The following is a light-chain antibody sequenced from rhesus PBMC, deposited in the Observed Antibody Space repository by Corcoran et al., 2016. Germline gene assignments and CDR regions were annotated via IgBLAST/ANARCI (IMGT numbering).Light chain of an antibody. J-gene: IGKJ4*01. V-gene: IGKV1-74*01. Sequence: DIQMTQSPSSLSASVGDRVTITCSASENVNNYLHRYQQKPGKAPKPLIYKASTLQSGAPSRFSGSGSGTDFTLTINSLQPEDFATYYCQHSYGTPLTFGGGTKVELK. CDR1: ENVNNY. CDR3: QHSYGTPLT. CDR2: KAS.